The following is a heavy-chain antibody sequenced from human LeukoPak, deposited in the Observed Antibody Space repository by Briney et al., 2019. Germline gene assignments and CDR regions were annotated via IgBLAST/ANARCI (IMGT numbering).Heavy chain of an antibody. D-gene: IGHD5-12*01. CDR3: ARDGREWLPNY. Sequence: GGSLRLSCVASGFTFSDYYMSWVRQPPGKGLEWVANIKQDGSEKYYVDSVKGRFTISRDNAKNSLFLQMNSLRAEDTAVYYCARDGREWLPNYWGQGTLVTVSS. CDR2: IKQDGSEK. CDR1: GFTFSDYY. V-gene: IGHV3-7*01. J-gene: IGHJ4*02.